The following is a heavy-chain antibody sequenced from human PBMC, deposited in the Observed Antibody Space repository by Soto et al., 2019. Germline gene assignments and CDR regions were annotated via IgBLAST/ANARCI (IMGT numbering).Heavy chain of an antibody. CDR3: ASPRSSLEWHPCDS. CDR1: GFTFSSYG. CDR2: IKSDGSNK. J-gene: IGHJ4*02. Sequence: HPGGSLRLSCAASGFTFSSYGMHWVRQAPGKGLEWVAVIKSDGSNKYYTDSVKGRFTISRDNSKNTLYLQMNNLRAEDTAVYYSASPRSSLEWHPCDSWGQGSLVTV. D-gene: IGHD3-3*01. V-gene: IGHV3-30*03.